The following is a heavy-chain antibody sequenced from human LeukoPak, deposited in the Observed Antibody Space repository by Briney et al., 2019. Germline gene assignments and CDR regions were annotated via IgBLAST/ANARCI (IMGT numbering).Heavy chain of an antibody. CDR3: ARQPFSGYDMSGAPSVWFDP. D-gene: IGHD3-22*01. V-gene: IGHV4-39*01. Sequence: PSETLSLTCAVSGGSIASSTYYWGWIRQPPGKGLEWIGTDSNNGSTYCDPSLRSRVTISVDTSKNQFSLELRIVTAADTAVYYCARQPFSGYDMSGAPSVWFDPWGQGTLVTVSS. J-gene: IGHJ5*02. CDR2: DSNNGST. CDR1: GGSIASSTYY.